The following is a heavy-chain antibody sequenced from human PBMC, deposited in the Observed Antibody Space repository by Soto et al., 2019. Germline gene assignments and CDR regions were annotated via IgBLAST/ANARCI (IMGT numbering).Heavy chain of an antibody. CDR1: GFTFSNAW. CDR2: IKSKTDGGTT. Sequence: PGGSLRLSCAASGFTFSNAWMSWVRQAPGKGLEWVGRIKSKTDGGTTDYAAPVKGRFTISRDDSKNTLYLQMNSLKTEDTAVYYCTTEPTGSGSYPYWGQGTLVTVSS. V-gene: IGHV3-15*01. D-gene: IGHD3-10*01. CDR3: TTEPTGSGSYPY. J-gene: IGHJ4*02.